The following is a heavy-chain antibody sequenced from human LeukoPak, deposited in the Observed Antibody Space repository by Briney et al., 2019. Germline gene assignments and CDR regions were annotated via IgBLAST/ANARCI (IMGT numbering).Heavy chain of an antibody. V-gene: IGHV1-18*01. J-gene: IGHJ4*02. CDR3: ARDIDIVVVVAATDY. Sequence: ASVKVSCKASGYTFTSYGISWVRQAPGQGLEWMGWISAYSGNTNYAQKFQRRVTMTTDNSTSTVSMELRSLRSDKTAVYYCARDIDIVVVVAATDYWGQGTLVNVSS. CDR2: ISAYSGNT. CDR1: GYTFTSYG. D-gene: IGHD2-15*01.